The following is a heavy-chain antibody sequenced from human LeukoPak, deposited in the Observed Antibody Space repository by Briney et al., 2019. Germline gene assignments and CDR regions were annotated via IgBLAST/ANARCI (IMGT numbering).Heavy chain of an antibody. CDR2: ISHSGST. CDR3: ARGRGEGRGISMVRGVRAPSYNWFDP. Sequence: SETLSLTCTLSGYSISSGYSWCWMRQPPGMGLEWSWSISHSGSTYYNPSLKSRVSISVDTSKSQFSLKMSSVTAEDTAVYYCARGRGEGRGISMVRGVRAPSYNWFDPWGHGTLVIVSS. J-gene: IGHJ5*02. D-gene: IGHD3-10*01. V-gene: IGHV4-38-2*02. CDR1: GYSISSGYS.